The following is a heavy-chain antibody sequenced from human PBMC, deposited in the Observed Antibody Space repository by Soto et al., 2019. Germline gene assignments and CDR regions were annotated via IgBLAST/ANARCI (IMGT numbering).Heavy chain of an antibody. Sequence: EVQLLESGGGLVQPGGSLRLSCAASGFTFSSYAMSWVRQAPGKGLEWVSAISGSGGSTYYADSVKGRFTISRDNSKNPLYLQMSSLRAEDTAVYYCAEGVVAATLGYSYYYGMDFWVQGTTVTVAS. J-gene: IGHJ6*02. CDR2: ISGSGGST. V-gene: IGHV3-23*01. D-gene: IGHD2-15*01. CDR3: AEGVVAATLGYSYYYGMDF. CDR1: GFTFSSYA.